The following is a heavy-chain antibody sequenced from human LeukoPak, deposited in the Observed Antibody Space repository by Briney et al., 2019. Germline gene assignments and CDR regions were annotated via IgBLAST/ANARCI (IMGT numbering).Heavy chain of an antibody. CDR1: GYTFTSYD. V-gene: IGHV1-8*01. CDR2: MNPNSGNT. J-gene: IGHJ4*02. D-gene: IGHD3-22*01. Sequence: ASVKVSCKASGYTFTSYDTNWVRQATGQGLEWMGWMNPNSGNTGYAQKFQGRVTMTRNTSISTAYMELSSLRSEDTAVYYCARFSMIVALEGEESWGQGTLVTVSS. CDR3: ARFSMIVALEGEES.